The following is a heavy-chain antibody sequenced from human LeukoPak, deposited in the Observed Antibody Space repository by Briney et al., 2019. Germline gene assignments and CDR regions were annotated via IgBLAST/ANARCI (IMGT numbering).Heavy chain of an antibody. Sequence: GGSLRLSCAGFGFSFSDYYMSWIRQAPGKGLEWPSYISSSGGTTYYADSVKGRFTISRDNSKNTLFLQMNSLRAEDRAVYYCAKDSLRTVPKASFDSWGQGTLVTVSS. CDR2: ISSSGGTT. J-gene: IGHJ4*02. D-gene: IGHD2-2*01. CDR1: GFSFSDYY. V-gene: IGHV3-11*01. CDR3: AKDSLRTVPKASFDS.